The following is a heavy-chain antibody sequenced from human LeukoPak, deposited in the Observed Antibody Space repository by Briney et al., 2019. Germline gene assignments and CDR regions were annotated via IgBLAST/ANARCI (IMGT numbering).Heavy chain of an antibody. Sequence: SETLSLTCTVSGGSIISGSKYWGWIRQAPGTGLEWIGSIYYSGTTYYNPSLKSRVTMSVDTSKNQFSLNLISLTAADTAVYSREENYGDHPRTVILDSWGQGVLVTVSS. J-gene: IGHJ4*02. CDR2: IYYSGTT. V-gene: IGHV4-39*07. D-gene: IGHD4-17*01. CDR1: GGSIISGSKY. CDR3: EENYGDHPRTVILDS.